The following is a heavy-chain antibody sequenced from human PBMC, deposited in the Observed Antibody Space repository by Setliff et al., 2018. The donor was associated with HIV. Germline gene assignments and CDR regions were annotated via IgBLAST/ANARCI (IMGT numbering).Heavy chain of an antibody. CDR2: ISAGGGTT. D-gene: IGHD2-21*02. Sequence: GGSLRLSCAASGFTFSSYGMHWVRQTPGKGLEWVSGISAGGGTTFYADSVQGRFTISRDNSKNTLYLQMKSLRAEDTAVYCCVRDSDFYRFDHWGQGILVTVSS. CDR3: VRDSDFYRFDH. V-gene: IGHV3-23*01. J-gene: IGHJ5*02. CDR1: GFTFSSYG.